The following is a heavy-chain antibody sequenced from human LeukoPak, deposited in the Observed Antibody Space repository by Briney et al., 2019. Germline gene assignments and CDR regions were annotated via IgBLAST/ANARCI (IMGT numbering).Heavy chain of an antibody. CDR1: GGSISSSSYY. Sequence: SETLSLTCTVSGGSISSSSYYWGWIRQPPGKGLEWIGSIYHSGSTYYNPSLKSRVTISVDRSKNQFSLKLSSVTAADTAVYYCARGRDGYNGAFDIWGQGTMVTVSS. CDR3: ARGRDGYNGAFDI. V-gene: IGHV4-39*07. CDR2: IYHSGST. D-gene: IGHD5-24*01. J-gene: IGHJ3*02.